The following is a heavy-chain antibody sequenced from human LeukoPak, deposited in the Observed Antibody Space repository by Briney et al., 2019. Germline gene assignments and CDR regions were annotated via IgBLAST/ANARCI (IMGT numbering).Heavy chain of an antibody. V-gene: IGHV1-18*01. CDR3: ARGGTTGTTPHNWFDP. J-gene: IGHJ5*02. CDR2: ISAYNGNT. CDR1: GYTFTSYS. Sequence: ASVKVSCKASGYTFTSYSISWVRQAPGQGLEWMGWISAYNGNTNYAQKLQGRVTMTTDTSTSTAYMELRSLRSDDTAVYYCARGGTTGTTPHNWFDPWGQGTLVTVSS. D-gene: IGHD1-1*01.